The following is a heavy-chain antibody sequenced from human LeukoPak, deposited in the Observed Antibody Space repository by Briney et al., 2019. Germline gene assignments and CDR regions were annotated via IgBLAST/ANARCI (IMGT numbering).Heavy chain of an antibody. V-gene: IGHV3-7*01. CDR1: GFTFSSYW. D-gene: IGHD1-26*01. Sequence: GGSLRLSCAASGFTFSSYWMSWVRQAPGKGLEWVANIKQDGSEKYYVDSVKGRLTISRDNAKSSLYLQMNSLRAEDTAVYCCASGSYSPADWGQGTLVTVSS. CDR3: ASGSYSPAD. J-gene: IGHJ4*02. CDR2: IKQDGSEK.